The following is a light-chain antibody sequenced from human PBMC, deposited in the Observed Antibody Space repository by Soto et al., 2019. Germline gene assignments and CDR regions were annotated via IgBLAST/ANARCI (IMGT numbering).Light chain of an antibody. V-gene: IGLV1-40*01. CDR3: QSYDTILTGSV. CDR2: SNT. CDR1: SSNIGAGSD. Sequence: QSVLTQPPSVSAAPGQRVTISCTGSSSNIGAGSDVHWYQQLPGTAPKLLIYSNTNRPSGVPDRFSGSKSGTSASLAIAGLQAGDEADYYCQSYDTILTGSVFGGGTKLTVL. J-gene: IGLJ3*02.